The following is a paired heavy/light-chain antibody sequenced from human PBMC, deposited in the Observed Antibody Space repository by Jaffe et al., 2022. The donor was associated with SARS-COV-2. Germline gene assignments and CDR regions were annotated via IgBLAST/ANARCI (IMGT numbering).Heavy chain of an antibody. J-gene: IGHJ5*02. Sequence: EVQLLESGGGLVQPGGSLRLSCAASGFIFSTSAMSWVRQAPGKGLEWVSSISGSGDSTYYADSVKGRFTISRDKSKNTMYLQMNSLRAEDTAVYYCAKGGVGVQFDPWGQGTLVTVSS. CDR2: ISGSGDST. V-gene: IGHV3-23*01. D-gene: IGHD1-26*01. CDR3: AKGGVGVQFDP. CDR1: GFIFSTSA.
Light chain of an antibody. CDR2: AAS. CDR1: QSISIY. Sequence: DIQMTQSPSSLSASVGDRVTITCRASQSISIYLNWYQQKPGKAPKLLIYAASSLQSGVPSRFSGSGSGTDFTLTISSLQPEDSATYHCQQSYSTPYTFGQGTKLEIK. CDR3: QQSYSTPYT. J-gene: IGKJ2*01. V-gene: IGKV1-39*01.